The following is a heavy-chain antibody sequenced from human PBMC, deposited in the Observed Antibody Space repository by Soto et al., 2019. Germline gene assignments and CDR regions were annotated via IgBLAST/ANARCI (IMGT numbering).Heavy chain of an antibody. CDR1: GGTFSSYA. J-gene: IGHJ6*04. CDR2: IIPIFGTA. CDR3: AGVTKYYDFWCGYYTPPDTCGMDA. D-gene: IGHD3-3*01. Sequence: SVKVSCKASGGTFSSYAISWVRQAPGQGLEWMGGIIPIFGTANYAQKFQGRVTITADESTSTAYMELSSLRSEDTAVYYCAGVTKYYDFWCGYYTPPDTCGMDAWPKGPTFP. V-gene: IGHV1-69*13.